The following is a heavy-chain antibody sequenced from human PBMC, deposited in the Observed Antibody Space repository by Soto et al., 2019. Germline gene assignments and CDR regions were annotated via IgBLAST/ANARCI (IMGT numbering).Heavy chain of an antibody. Sequence: EQLVQSGAEVKKPGSSVKVSCKASGGPFSSFALNWVRQAPGQGLEWMGGIIPILGSPNYPQTFQGRVTITADESTSTVYLDLSSLKSEDTAVYYCARQVQMLWAYFDYWGQGTLVTVSS. D-gene: IGHD3-16*01. CDR3: ARQVQMLWAYFDY. CDR1: GGPFSSFA. CDR2: IIPILGSP. V-gene: IGHV1-69*01. J-gene: IGHJ4*02.